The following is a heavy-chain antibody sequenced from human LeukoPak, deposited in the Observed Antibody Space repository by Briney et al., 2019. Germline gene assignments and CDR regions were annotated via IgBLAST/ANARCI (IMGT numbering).Heavy chain of an antibody. Sequence: GASLQISCKGSGYSFTSYWIGWVRQMPGKGLEWMGIIYPGDSDTKYSPSFQGQVTISADKSISTAYLQWSSLKASDTAMYYCARRYCSSTSCYTDGWFDPWGQGTLVTVSS. D-gene: IGHD2-2*02. CDR1: GYSFTSYW. V-gene: IGHV5-51*01. CDR2: IYPGDSDT. J-gene: IGHJ5*02. CDR3: ARRYCSSTSCYTDGWFDP.